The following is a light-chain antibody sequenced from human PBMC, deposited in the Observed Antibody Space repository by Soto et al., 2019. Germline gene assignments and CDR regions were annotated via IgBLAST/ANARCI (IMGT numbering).Light chain of an antibody. V-gene: IGKV3-20*01. CDR2: GAS. CDR3: QQYGSSSLT. CDR1: QSVSSSY. Sequence: EIVLTQSPGTLSLSPGERATLSCRASQSVSSSYLAWYQQKPGQAPRLLIYGASSRATGIPDRFIGSGSGTDFTLTISRLEPEDLAVYYCQQYGSSSLTFGGGTKVEIK. J-gene: IGKJ4*01.